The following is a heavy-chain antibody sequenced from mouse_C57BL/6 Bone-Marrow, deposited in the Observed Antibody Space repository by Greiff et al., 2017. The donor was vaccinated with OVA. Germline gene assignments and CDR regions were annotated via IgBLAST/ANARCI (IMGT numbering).Heavy chain of an antibody. J-gene: IGHJ3*01. Sequence: VQLQQPGAELVKPGASVKLSCKASGYTFTSYWMQWVKQRPGQGLEWIGEIDPSDSYTNYNQKFKGKATLTVDTSSSTAYMQLSSLTSEDSAVYYCARSHRGFAYWGQGTLVTVSA. V-gene: IGHV1-50*01. CDR2: IDPSDSYT. CDR1: GYTFTSYW. CDR3: ARSHRGFAY.